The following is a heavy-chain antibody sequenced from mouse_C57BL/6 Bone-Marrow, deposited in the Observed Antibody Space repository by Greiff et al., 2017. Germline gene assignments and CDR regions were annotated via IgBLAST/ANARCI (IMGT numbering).Heavy chain of an antibody. CDR1: GFTFSSYA. V-gene: IGHV5-4*01. J-gene: IGHJ4*01. D-gene: IGHD1-1*01. CDR2: ISDGGSYT. CDR3: ARDSPRGPLTTVVATGAMDY. Sequence: EVKLMESGGGLVKPGGSLKLSCAASGFTFSSYAMSWVRQTPEKRLEWVATISDGGSYTYYPDNVKGRFTISRDNAKNNLYLQMSHLKSEDTAMYYCARDSPRGPLTTVVATGAMDYWGQGTSVTVSS.